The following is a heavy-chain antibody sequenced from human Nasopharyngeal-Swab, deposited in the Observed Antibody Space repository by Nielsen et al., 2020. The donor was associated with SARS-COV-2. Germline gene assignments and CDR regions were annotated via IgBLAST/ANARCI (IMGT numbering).Heavy chain of an antibody. CDR3: ARAGSSGWYYYFDY. D-gene: IGHD6-19*01. V-gene: IGHV3-7*01. CDR2: IKQDGSEK. Sequence: GESLKISCAASGFTFSSYWMSWVRQAPGKGLEWVANIKQDGSEKYYVDSVKGRFTISRDNAKNSLYLQINSLRAEDTAVYYCARAGSSGWYYYFDYWGQGTLVTVSS. J-gene: IGHJ4*02. CDR1: GFTFSSYW.